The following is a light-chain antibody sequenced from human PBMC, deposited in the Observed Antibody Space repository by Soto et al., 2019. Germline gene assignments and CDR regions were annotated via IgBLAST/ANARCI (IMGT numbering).Light chain of an antibody. CDR2: GAS. V-gene: IGKV3-20*01. J-gene: IGKJ4*01. CDR3: QQYGSSPLLT. Sequence: EIVLTQSPGTLSLSPGERATLSCRASQSVSSSYLAWYQQKPGQAPRLLIYGASSRATGIPDRFSGSGSGTDFTITISRLEPEDCAVYYCQQYGSSPLLTFGGGTKVEIK. CDR1: QSVSSSY.